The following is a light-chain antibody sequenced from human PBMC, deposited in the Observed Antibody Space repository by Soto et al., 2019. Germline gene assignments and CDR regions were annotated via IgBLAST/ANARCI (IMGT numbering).Light chain of an antibody. Sequence: DRVTITCRASQSISSWLAWYQQKPGKAPKLLIYKASSLESGVPSRFSGSGSGTECTLTISSLQPDDFATYYCQQYSSYPWTFGQGTKVDIK. V-gene: IGKV1-5*03. CDR1: QSISSW. CDR2: KAS. CDR3: QQYSSYPWT. J-gene: IGKJ1*01.